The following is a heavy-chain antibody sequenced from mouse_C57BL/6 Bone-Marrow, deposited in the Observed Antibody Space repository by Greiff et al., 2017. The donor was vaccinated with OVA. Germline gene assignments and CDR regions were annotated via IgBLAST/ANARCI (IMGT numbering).Heavy chain of an antibody. J-gene: IGHJ3*01. Sequence: VQLQQSGAELVRPGASVKLSCTASGFNIKDDYMHWVKQRPEQGLEWIGWIDPENGDTEYSSRFHVKATITADTSSNTAYLQLSSLTSEDTAVYYCTTFYGNGGAWFAYWGQGTLVTVSA. CDR1: GFNIKDDY. CDR2: IDPENGDT. D-gene: IGHD2-1*01. CDR3: TTFYGNGGAWFAY. V-gene: IGHV14-4*01.